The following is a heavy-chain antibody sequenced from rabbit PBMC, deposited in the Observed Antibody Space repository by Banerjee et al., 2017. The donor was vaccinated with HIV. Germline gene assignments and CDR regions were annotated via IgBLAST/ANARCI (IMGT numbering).Heavy chain of an antibody. Sequence: QEQLVEAGGGLVQTEGSLKLPCTASGCNFSSNAMCWVRQAPGKGLEYIGWIDTGGSAYYASWVNGRFTISKTSTTLTLQMTSLTAADTATYFCARVGYAGYTYSAGMGLWGPVPLVTVS. CDR1: GCNFSSNA. V-gene: IGHV1S39*01. CDR3: ARVGYAGYTYSAGMGL. D-gene: IGHD7-1*01. J-gene: IGHJ4*01. CDR2: IDTGGSA.